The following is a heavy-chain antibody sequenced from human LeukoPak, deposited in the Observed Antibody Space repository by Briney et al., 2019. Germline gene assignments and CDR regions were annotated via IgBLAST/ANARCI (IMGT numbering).Heavy chain of an antibody. Sequence: PSETLSLTCAVYGGSCSGYYWSWLRQPPGKGLEWIGEINHSGSTNYNPSLKSRVTISVDTSKNQFSLKLSSVTAADTAVYYCARVKRGRIPRARYYYYMDVWGKGTTVTVSS. CDR2: INHSGST. V-gene: IGHV4-34*01. J-gene: IGHJ6*03. CDR1: GGSCSGYY. CDR3: ARVKRGRIPRARYYYYMDV.